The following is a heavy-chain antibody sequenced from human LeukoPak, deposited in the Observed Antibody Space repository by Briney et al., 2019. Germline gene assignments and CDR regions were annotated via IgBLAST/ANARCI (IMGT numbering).Heavy chain of an antibody. D-gene: IGHD3-22*01. J-gene: IGHJ4*02. CDR1: GYTFTSYG. CDR2: ISAYNGNT. V-gene: IGHV1-18*01. CDR3: ARGNGYYDSSGYYCDY. Sequence: GASVKVSCKASGYTFTSYGISWVRQAPGQGLERMGWISAYNGNTNYAQKLQGRVTMTTDTSTSTAYMELRSLRSDDTAVYYCARGNGYYDSSGYYCDYWGQGTLVTISS.